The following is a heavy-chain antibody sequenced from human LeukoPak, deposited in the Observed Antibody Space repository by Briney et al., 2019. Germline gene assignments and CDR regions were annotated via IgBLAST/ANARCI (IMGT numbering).Heavy chain of an antibody. J-gene: IGHJ4*02. V-gene: IGHV3-21*01. D-gene: IGHD4-17*01. CDR2: ISSTSSYI. CDR3: ARVDYGSYSTCEY. CDR1: GFTFSSYS. Sequence: GGSLRLSCAASGFTFSSYSMNWVRQAPGKGLEWVSSISSTSSYIYYADSVKGRFTISRDNAKNSLYLQMNSLRAEDTAEYYCARVDYGSYSTCEYWGQGTLVTVSS.